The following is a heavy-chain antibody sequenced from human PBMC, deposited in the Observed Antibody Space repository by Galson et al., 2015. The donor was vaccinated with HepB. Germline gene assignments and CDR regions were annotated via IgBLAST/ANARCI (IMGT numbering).Heavy chain of an antibody. CDR3: ARGTAGSSSTSLHAFDI. J-gene: IGHJ3*02. Sequence: SLRLSCAASGFTFSSYSMNWVGQAPGKGLEWVSYISSSSSTIYYADSVKGRFTISRDNAKNSLYLQMNSLRDEDTAVYYCARGTAGSSSTSLHAFDIWGQGTMVTVSS. CDR1: GFTFSSYS. V-gene: IGHV3-48*02. D-gene: IGHD2-2*01. CDR2: ISSSSSTI.